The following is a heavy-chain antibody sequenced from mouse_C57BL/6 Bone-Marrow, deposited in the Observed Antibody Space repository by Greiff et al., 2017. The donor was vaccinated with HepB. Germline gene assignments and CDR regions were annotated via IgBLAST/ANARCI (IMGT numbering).Heavy chain of an antibody. V-gene: IGHV14-4*01. CDR1: GFNIKDDY. Sequence: EVQRVESGAELVRPGASVKLSCTASGFNIKDDYMHWVKQRPEQGLEWIGWIDPENGESEYASKFQGKATITADKSSKTAYLQLSSLTSEDTAVYYCTSDGYYPAWFAYWGQGTLVTVSA. J-gene: IGHJ3*01. D-gene: IGHD2-3*01. CDR2: IDPENGES. CDR3: TSDGYYPAWFAY.